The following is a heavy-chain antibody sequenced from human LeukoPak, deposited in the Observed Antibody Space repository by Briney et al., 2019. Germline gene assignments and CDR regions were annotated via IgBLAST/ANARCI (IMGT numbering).Heavy chain of an antibody. J-gene: IGHJ4*02. Sequence: ASVKVSCKASGYTFTSYGISWVRQAPGQGLEWMGWINPDSGGTHYAQKFQGRVTMTRDSSITTAYMELSSLRSDDTAVYYCTTLIGYCTGGSCFDSWGQGTLVTVSS. D-gene: IGHD2-15*01. CDR2: INPDSGGT. CDR1: GYTFTSYG. CDR3: TTLIGYCTGGSCFDS. V-gene: IGHV1-2*02.